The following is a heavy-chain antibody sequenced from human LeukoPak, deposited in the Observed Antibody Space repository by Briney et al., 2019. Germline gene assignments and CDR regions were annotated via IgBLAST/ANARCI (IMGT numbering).Heavy chain of an antibody. J-gene: IGHJ6*03. CDR2: INPNSGGT. CDR3: ARVSGSGSYYMDV. CDR1: GYTFTGYY. Sequence: ASVKVSCKASGYTFTGYYMHWVRQAPGQGLEWMGRINPNSGGTNYAQKFQGGVTMTRDTSISTAYMELSRLRSDDTAVYYCARVSGSGSYYMDVWGKGTTVTVS. V-gene: IGHV1-2*06. D-gene: IGHD3-10*01.